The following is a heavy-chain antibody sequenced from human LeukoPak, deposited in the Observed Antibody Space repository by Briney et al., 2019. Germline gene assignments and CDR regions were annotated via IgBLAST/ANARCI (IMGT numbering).Heavy chain of an antibody. D-gene: IGHD6-19*01. V-gene: IGHV1-18*01. Sequence: GASVKVSCKASGYTFTSYGISWVRQAPGQGLEWMGWISAYNGNTNCAQKLQGRVTMTTDTSTSTAYMELRSLRSDDTAVCYCARDGSSGWYSGGAFDIWGQGTMVTVSS. CDR3: ARDGSSGWYSGGAFDI. CDR1: GYTFTSYG. J-gene: IGHJ3*02. CDR2: ISAYNGNT.